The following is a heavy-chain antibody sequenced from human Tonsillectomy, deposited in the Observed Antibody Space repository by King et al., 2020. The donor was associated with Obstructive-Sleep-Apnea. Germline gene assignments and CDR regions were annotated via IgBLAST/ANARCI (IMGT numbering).Heavy chain of an antibody. V-gene: IGHV3-66*01. CDR1: GFTVTSNH. J-gene: IGHJ4*02. D-gene: IGHD5-18*01. Sequence: VQLVESGGGLVQPGGSLRLSCIASGFTVTSNHMSWVRQTPGKGLDWVSVIYSGGSTYYANSVKGRFTTSVDNSKNTLYLQMNSLRADDTAVYYCAGGVDTAMAFDYWGQGTLVTVSS. CDR3: AGGVDTAMAFDY. CDR2: IYSGGST.